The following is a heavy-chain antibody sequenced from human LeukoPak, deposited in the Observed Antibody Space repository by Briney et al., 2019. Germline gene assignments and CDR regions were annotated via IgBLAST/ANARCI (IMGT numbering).Heavy chain of an antibody. CDR3: AKDSWYYYDNNSYYPYYLDV. D-gene: IGHD3-22*01. CDR1: GFTFSSYW. Sequence: GGSLRLSCAASGFTFSSYWMHWVRQAPGKGLVWVSRINTDGSSINYADSVKGRFTISRDNAKNTLSLQMNSLRVEDTAVYYCAKDSWYYYDNNSYYPYYLDVWGQGTLVTVSS. V-gene: IGHV3-74*01. J-gene: IGHJ4*02. CDR2: INTDGSSI.